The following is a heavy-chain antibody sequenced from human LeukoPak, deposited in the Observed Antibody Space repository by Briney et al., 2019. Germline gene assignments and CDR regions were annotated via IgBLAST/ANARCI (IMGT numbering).Heavy chain of an antibody. V-gene: IGHV1-24*01. D-gene: IGHD3-3*01. CDR1: GYTLTELS. CDR3: ATRSVTIFRVVIIAAFDI. Sequence: GASVKVSCKVSGYTLTELSMHWVRQAPGKGLEWMGGFDPEDGETIYAQKFQGRVTMTEDTSTDTAYMELSSLRSEDTAVYYCATRSVTIFRVVIIAAFDIWGQGTMVTVSS. J-gene: IGHJ3*02. CDR2: FDPEDGET.